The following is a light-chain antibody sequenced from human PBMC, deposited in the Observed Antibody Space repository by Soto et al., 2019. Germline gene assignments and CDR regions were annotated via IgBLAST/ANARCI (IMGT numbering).Light chain of an antibody. CDR2: DAS. V-gene: IGKV3-11*01. CDR3: QQRDDWSSVT. J-gene: IGKJ4*01. Sequence: EIVLTQSPGNLSLSPGDRATLSCRASQSLGNYLAWYQQKPGQAPRLLIYDASNRAPDIPVRFSGSGSGTDFTLTISSLETEDFAVYYCQQRDDWSSVTFGGGTRGEIK. CDR1: QSLGNY.